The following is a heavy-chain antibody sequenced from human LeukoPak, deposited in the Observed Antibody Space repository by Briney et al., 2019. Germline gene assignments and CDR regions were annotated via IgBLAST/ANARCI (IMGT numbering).Heavy chain of an antibody. CDR1: GGSISSSSYY. V-gene: IGHV4-39*07. Sequence: KPSETLSLTCTVSGGSISSSSYYWGWIRQPPGKGLEWIGSIYYSGSTYYNPSLKSRVTISVDTSKNQFSLKLSSVTAADTAVYYCARAEGWSTSYCGGDCYSRWFDPWGQGTLVTVSS. J-gene: IGHJ5*02. CDR2: IYYSGST. CDR3: ARAEGWSTSYCGGDCYSRWFDP. D-gene: IGHD2-21*02.